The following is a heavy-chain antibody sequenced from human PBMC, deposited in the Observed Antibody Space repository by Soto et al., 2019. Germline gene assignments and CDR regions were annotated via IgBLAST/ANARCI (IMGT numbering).Heavy chain of an antibody. CDR2: IYYSGST. Sequence: QVQLQESGPGLVKPSQTLSLTCTVSGGSISSGGYYWSWIRQHPGEGLEWIGYIYYSGSTYYNPSLKSRVTISVDTSKNQFSLKLSSVTAADTAVYYCARYCSSTSCHPWFDPWGRGTLVTVSS. V-gene: IGHV4-31*03. CDR3: ARYCSSTSCHPWFDP. CDR1: GGSISSGGYY. J-gene: IGHJ5*02. D-gene: IGHD2-2*01.